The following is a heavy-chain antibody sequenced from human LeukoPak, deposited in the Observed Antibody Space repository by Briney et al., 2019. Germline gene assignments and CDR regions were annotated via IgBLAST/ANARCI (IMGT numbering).Heavy chain of an antibody. J-gene: IGHJ4*02. CDR2: IYYSGTT. V-gene: IGHV4-39*01. CDR1: GGSISSSSYY. CDR3: ARTRYYYNSRSYGAPCYFDY. D-gene: IGHD3-10*01. Sequence: PSATLSLTCPVSGGSISSSSYYWGWIRQPPGKGLEWIGSIYYSGTTYYNQSLKSRVTISVDTSKNQFSLKLSSVTAADTAVYYCARTRYYYNSRSYGAPCYFDYWGQGTLVTVSS.